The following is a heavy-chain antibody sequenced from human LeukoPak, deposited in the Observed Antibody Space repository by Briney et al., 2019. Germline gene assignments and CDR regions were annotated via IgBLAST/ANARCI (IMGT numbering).Heavy chain of an antibody. D-gene: IGHD3-3*01. CDR1: GFTFSSYS. Sequence: PGGSLRLSCAASGFTFSSYSMNWVRQAPGKGREWVSYISSSSSTIYYADSVKGRFTISRDNAKNSLYLQMNSLRAEDTAVYYCARDGYDFWSGYLISYFDYWGQGTLVTVS. J-gene: IGHJ4*02. CDR3: ARDGYDFWSGYLISYFDY. V-gene: IGHV3-48*01. CDR2: ISSSSSTI.